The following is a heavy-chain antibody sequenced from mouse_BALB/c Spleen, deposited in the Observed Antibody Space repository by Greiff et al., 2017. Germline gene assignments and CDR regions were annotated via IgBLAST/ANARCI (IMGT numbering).Heavy chain of an antibody. D-gene: IGHD1-1*01. CDR2: INPSTGYT. CDR3: ARWGLIYYGYAMDY. CDR1: GYTFTSYW. Sequence: QVHVKQSGAELAKPGASVKMSCKASGYTFTSYWMHWVKQRPGQGLEWIGYINPSTGYTEYNQKFKDKATLTADKSSSTAYMQLSSLTSEDSAVYYCARWGLIYYGYAMDYWGQGTSVTVSS. V-gene: IGHV1-7*01. J-gene: IGHJ4*01.